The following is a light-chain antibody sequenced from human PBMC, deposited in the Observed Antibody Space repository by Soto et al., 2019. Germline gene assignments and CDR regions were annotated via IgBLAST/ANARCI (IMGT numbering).Light chain of an antibody. CDR2: DVI. Sequence: QSVLTQPASVSGSPGQSITISCTGTSSDVGGYNYVSWYQQPPGTAPKLMIYDVIDRPSGVSNRFSGSKSGNTASLTISGLQAEDEADYYCSSYTSSSTVVFGGGTKLTVL. CDR1: SSDVGGYNY. J-gene: IGLJ2*01. CDR3: SSYTSSSTVV. V-gene: IGLV2-14*01.